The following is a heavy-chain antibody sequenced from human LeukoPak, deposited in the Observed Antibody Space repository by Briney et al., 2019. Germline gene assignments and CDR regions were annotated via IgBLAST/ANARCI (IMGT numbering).Heavy chain of an antibody. V-gene: IGHV4-61*01. Sequence: PSETLSLTSTVSGGSVSSGNYFWSWIRQPPGKGLEWIGYIFYSGSTNYNPSLKSRVTISVDTSKNQFSLKLSSVTAADTAVYYCAREGSGYDYWGQGTLVTVSS. J-gene: IGHJ4*02. CDR2: IFYSGST. D-gene: IGHD5-12*01. CDR1: GGSVSSGNYF. CDR3: AREGSGYDY.